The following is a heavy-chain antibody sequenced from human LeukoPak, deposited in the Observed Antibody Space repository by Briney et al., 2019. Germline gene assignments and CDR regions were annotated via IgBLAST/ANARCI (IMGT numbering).Heavy chain of an antibody. CDR3: ARVRTSGWFAIDIDAFDI. V-gene: IGHV1-18*01. D-gene: IGHD6-19*01. J-gene: IGHJ3*02. Sequence: ASVKVSCKASGYTFTGYGISWVRQAPGQGLEWMGWISAYNGNTNYAQKLQGRVTMTTDTSTSTAYMELRSLRSDDTAVYYCARVRTSGWFAIDIDAFDIWGQGTMVTVSS. CDR2: ISAYNGNT. CDR1: GYTFTGYG.